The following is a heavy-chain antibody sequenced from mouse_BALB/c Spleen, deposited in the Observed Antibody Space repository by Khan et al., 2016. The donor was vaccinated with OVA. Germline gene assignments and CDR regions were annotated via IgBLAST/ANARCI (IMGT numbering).Heavy chain of an antibody. J-gene: IGHJ3*01. CDR1: GFTFSTYG. V-gene: IGHV5-6*01. CDR3: ARLAYYYDSEGFAY. Sequence: EVELVESGGDLVKPEGSLKLSCAASGFTFSTYGMSWVRQTPDKRLEWVATISSGGSYTYYPDSVQGRFTISRDNAKNTLYLQMSSLKSEDTAMFCSARLAYYYDSEGFAYWGQGTLVTVSA. D-gene: IGHD1-1*01. CDR2: ISSGGSYT.